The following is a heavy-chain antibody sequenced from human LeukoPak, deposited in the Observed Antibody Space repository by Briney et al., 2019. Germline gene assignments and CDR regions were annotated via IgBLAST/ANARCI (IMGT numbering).Heavy chain of an antibody. CDR2: IYYSGST. Sequence: SETLSLTCTAPGGSISSYYWSWIPQPPRKGLEWIGGIYYSGSTNYSPSLKSRVTISIDTSKKQFSLRLSSVTAADTAVYYCARGWGYFDSWGQGTLVTAST. D-gene: IGHD3-16*01. CDR3: ARGWGYFDS. V-gene: IGHV4-59*01. J-gene: IGHJ4*02. CDR1: GGSISSYY.